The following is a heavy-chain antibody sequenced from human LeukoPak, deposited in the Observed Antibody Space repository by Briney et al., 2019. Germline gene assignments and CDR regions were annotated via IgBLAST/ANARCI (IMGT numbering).Heavy chain of an antibody. J-gene: IGHJ2*01. D-gene: IGHD1-26*01. CDR2: THYSGNT. CDR3: ARKRVGAHWYFDL. CDR1: GGSITSSY. Sequence: SETLSLTCTVSGGSITSSYWSWIRQPPGKGLEWIGYTHYSGNTHYNPSLTSRVTMSVDTSKNQLSLKLSSVTAADTAVYYCARKRVGAHWYFDLWGRGTLVTVSS. V-gene: IGHV4-59*01.